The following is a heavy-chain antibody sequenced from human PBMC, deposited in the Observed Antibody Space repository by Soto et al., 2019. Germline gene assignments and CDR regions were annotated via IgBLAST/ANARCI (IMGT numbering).Heavy chain of an antibody. J-gene: IGHJ4*02. CDR2: VTNNGGST. CDR3: VKDSDSSQSPQPLDY. V-gene: IGHV3-64D*08. D-gene: IGHD6-13*01. CDR1: GFTFSRSA. Sequence: GSLRLSCATSGFTFSRSAMHWVRQAPGKGLEYVSTVTNNGGSTYYADSVKGRFTISRDNSKNTLYLQMSSLRTEDTAVYYCVKDSDSSQSPQPLDYWGQGTLVTVSS.